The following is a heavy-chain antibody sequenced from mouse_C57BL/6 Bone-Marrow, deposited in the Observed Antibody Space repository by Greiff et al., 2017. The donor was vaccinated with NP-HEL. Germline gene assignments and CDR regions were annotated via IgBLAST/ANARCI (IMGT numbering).Heavy chain of an antibody. J-gene: IGHJ1*03. CDR2: INPSTGGT. D-gene: IGHD4-1*01. V-gene: IGHV1-42*01. CDR3: ARTGYWYVDV. CDR1: GYSFTGYY. Sequence: VQLQQSGPELVKPGASVKISCKASGYSFTGYYMNWVKQSPEKSLEWIGEINPSTGGTTYNQKFKAKATLTVDKSSSTAYMQLKSLTSEDSAVYYCARTGYWYVDVGGTGTTVTVSS.